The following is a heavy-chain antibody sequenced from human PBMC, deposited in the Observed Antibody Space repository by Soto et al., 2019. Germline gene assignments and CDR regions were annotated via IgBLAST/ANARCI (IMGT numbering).Heavy chain of an antibody. CDR3: ARDPNDSSAYYHHYYYGMDV. V-gene: IGHV1-3*01. CDR1: GYTFTSYG. CDR2: INAGNGNT. J-gene: IGHJ6*02. Sequence: ASVKVSCKASGYTFTSYGIHWVRQAPGQRLEWTGWINAGNGNTKYSEKFQGRVTITRDTSASTAYLEQRSLRSEDTAVYYCARDPNDSSAYYHHYYYGMDVWGQGTTVTVSS. D-gene: IGHD3-22*01.